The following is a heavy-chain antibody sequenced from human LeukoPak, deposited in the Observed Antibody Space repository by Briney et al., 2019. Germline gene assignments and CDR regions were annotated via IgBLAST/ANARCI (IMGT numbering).Heavy chain of an antibody. J-gene: IGHJ4*02. CDR3: AKDTPVSGTSRKFDY. CDR2: ISRSAGST. Sequence: GRSLRLSSAASAFTFSSHAMTRVRQAPGKGLDWLSAISRSAGSTYYAESAKGRITISRDNTKNTLALQMHSPGAEDTSVYYCAKDTPVSGTSRKFDYWGQGTRVSVSS. D-gene: IGHD6-19*01. V-gene: IGHV3-23*01. CDR1: AFTFSSHA.